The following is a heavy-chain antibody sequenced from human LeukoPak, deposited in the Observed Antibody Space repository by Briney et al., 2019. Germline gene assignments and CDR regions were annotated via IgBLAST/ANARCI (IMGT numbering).Heavy chain of an antibody. D-gene: IGHD5-24*01. CDR1: GFTFSSYA. CDR2: ISGSGSSA. V-gene: IGHV3-23*01. J-gene: IGHJ3*02. CDR3: AKEMGWLPGSDAFDI. Sequence: GGSLRLSCAASGFTFSSYALTWVRQAPGKGLEWVSIISGSGSSAYYTDSVQGRFTISRDNSKGTLYLQMNSLRGDDTAVYYCAKEMGWLPGSDAFDIWGQGTMVTVSS.